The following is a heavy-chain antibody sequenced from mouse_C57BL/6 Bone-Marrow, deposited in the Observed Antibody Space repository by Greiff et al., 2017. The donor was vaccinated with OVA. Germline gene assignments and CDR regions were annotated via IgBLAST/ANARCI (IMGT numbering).Heavy chain of an antibody. CDR1: GFTFSSYG. J-gene: IGHJ3*01. Sequence: EVHLVESGGDLVKPGGSLKLSCAASGFTFSSYGMSWVRQTPDKRLEWVATISSGGSYTYYPDSVKGRFTISRDNAKNTLYLQMSSLKSEDTAMYYWARPGTIAYWRQGTLVTVSA. CDR2: ISSGGSYT. D-gene: IGHD4-1*01. V-gene: IGHV5-6*01. CDR3: ARPGTIAY.